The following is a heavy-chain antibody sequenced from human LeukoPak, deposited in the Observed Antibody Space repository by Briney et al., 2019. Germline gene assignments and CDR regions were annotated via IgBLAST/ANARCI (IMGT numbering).Heavy chain of an antibody. CDR1: GGSISSGSSY. Sequence: SQTLSLTCTVSGGSISSGSSYLSWIRQLAGKGLEWIGRIYRSGGTNYNPSLKSRVTILLDTSKNQCSLKLTSVTAADTAVYYCAALGGGSWGQGTLVTVSP. J-gene: IGHJ5*02. D-gene: IGHD3-10*01. CDR2: IYRSGGT. V-gene: IGHV4-61*02. CDR3: AALGGGS.